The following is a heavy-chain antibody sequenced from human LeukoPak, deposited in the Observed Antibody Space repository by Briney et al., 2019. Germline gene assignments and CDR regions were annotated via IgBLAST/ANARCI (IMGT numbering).Heavy chain of an antibody. J-gene: IGHJ5*02. D-gene: IGHD3-3*01. CDR3: TTDNRYYDFWSGYYTNWFDP. CDR2: IKSKTDGGTT. Sequence: GGSLRLSCAASGFTFSNAWMSWVRQAPGKGLEWVSRIKSKTDGGTTDYAAPVKGRFTISRDDSKNTLYLQMNSLKTEDTAVYYCTTDNRYYDFWSGYYTNWFDPWGQGTLVTVSS. V-gene: IGHV3-15*01. CDR1: GFTFSNAW.